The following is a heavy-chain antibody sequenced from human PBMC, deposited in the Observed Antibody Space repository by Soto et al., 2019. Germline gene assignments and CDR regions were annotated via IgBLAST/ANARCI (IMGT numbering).Heavy chain of an antibody. J-gene: IGHJ4*02. CDR1: GGSISSSNW. CDR2: IYHSGST. D-gene: IGHD4-17*01. V-gene: IGHV4-4*02. Sequence: SETLSLTCAVSGGSISSSNWWSWVRQPPGKGLEWIGEIYHSGSTNYNPSLKSRVTISVDKSKNQFSLKLSSVTAADTAVYYCARAAKLYGGNSGGFDYWGQGTLVTVSS. CDR3: ARAAKLYGGNSGGFDY.